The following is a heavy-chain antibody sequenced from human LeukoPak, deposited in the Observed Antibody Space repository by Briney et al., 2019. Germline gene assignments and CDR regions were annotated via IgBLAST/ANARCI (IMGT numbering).Heavy chain of an antibody. Sequence: PGGSLRLSCAASGFTFNNYALSLVRQAPGKGLEWVSTISGNGGSTYYADSVKGRFTISRDNSKNTLYLQINSLRAEDAAVYYCAKGEDQDWNYHYFYYGMDVWGQGTTVTVSS. V-gene: IGHV3-23*01. CDR3: AKGEDQDWNYHYFYYGMDV. J-gene: IGHJ6*02. D-gene: IGHD1-7*01. CDR1: GFTFNNYA. CDR2: ISGNGGST.